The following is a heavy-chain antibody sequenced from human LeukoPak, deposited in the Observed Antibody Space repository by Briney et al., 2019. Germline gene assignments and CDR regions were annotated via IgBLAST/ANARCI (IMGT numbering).Heavy chain of an antibody. CDR2: IYPGNSDT. CDR3: ARRGDSGSLDY. Sequence: GESLTLSCQGSGYTFTSYWIGWVRQMPGKGLEWMGIIYPGNSDTRYSPSFEGQVTISADKSISTAYLQWSSLKASDTAMYYCARRGDSGSLDYWGQGTLVTVSS. V-gene: IGHV5-51*01. J-gene: IGHJ4*02. D-gene: IGHD3-10*01. CDR1: GYTFTSYW.